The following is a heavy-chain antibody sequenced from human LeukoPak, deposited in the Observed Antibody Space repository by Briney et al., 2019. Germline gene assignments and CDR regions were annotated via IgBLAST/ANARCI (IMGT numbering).Heavy chain of an antibody. J-gene: IGHJ4*02. Sequence: SETLSLTCTVSGGYLSSYYESWIRLAPGNRLDWIGYIFNSGSTNYNPSLKSRVTISVDTSKNQFSLKLSSVTAADTAVYFCALGDCSSTSCYVFDYWGQGTLVTVSS. CDR2: IFNSGST. D-gene: IGHD2-2*01. CDR1: GGYLSSYY. CDR3: ALGDCSSTSCYVFDY. V-gene: IGHV4-59*13.